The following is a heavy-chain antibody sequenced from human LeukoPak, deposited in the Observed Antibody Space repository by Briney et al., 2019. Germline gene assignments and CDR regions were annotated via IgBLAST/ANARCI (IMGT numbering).Heavy chain of an antibody. CDR3: ARALRNWFDP. Sequence: TSETLCLTCTVSGGSINSYYWSWIRQPPGEGLEWIGYIYYSGSTNYNPSLKSRVTISVDTSKNQFSLKLSSVTAADTAVYYCARALRNWFDPWGQGTLVTVSS. V-gene: IGHV4-59*01. J-gene: IGHJ5*02. CDR1: GGSINSYY. CDR2: IYYSGST. D-gene: IGHD4-17*01.